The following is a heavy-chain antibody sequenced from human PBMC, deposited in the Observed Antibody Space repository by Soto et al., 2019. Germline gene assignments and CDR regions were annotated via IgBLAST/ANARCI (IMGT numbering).Heavy chain of an antibody. CDR1: GVSISTANW. J-gene: IGHJ1*01. D-gene: IGHD6-13*01. CDR3: ARGGISSWLQLFHH. V-gene: IGHV4-4*02. CDR2: IYESGST. Sequence: SEPMSLTCAVSGVSISTANWWSWLRPPQGKGLEWIGEIYESGSTNYNPSLQSRVAISLDKTKNQFSLKWSSVTAADTAVYYCARGGISSWLQLFHHWGQGTLVTVSS.